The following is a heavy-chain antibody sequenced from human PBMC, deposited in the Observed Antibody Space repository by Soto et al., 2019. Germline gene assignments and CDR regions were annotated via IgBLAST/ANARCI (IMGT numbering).Heavy chain of an antibody. CDR2: ISAKHGNT. V-gene: IGHV1-18*01. J-gene: IGHJ5*02. CDR3: TRDMLKQPLVGFQENWFDP. D-gene: IGHD3-10*02. CDR1: GYSFTSYG. Sequence: ASVKVSCKASGYSFTSYGITWVRQAPGQGLEWMGWISAKHGNTHYAQKLQGRVTMTTDTSTSTAYMELRSLTSDDTVVYYCTRDMLKQPLVGFQENWFDPWG.